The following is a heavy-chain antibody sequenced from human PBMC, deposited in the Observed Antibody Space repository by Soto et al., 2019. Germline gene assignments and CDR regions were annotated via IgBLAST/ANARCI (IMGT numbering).Heavy chain of an antibody. CDR1: GFTFSSHE. D-gene: IGHD2-8*01. CDR3: AREGVY. Sequence: EVQLVESGGGSGQPGGSLRLSCAAAGFTFSSHEMNWVRQAPGKGLEWISYISGSGTTTYYADSVKGRFTISRDNAQNSLYLHMNSLRVEDTAVYYCAREGVYWGRGTLVTVSS. CDR2: ISGSGTTT. V-gene: IGHV3-48*03. J-gene: IGHJ4*02.